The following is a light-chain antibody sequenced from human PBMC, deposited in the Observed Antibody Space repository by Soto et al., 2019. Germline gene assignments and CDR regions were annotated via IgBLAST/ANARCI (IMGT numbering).Light chain of an antibody. J-gene: IGLJ1*01. CDR2: DVS. V-gene: IGLV2-11*01. CDR1: STDVGTYDF. Sequence: QSVLTQPRSGSGSPAQSVTISCTGTSTDVGTYDFVSWYQQQPVKAPRLMIFDVSERPSGFADRLSGSKSGNPASLPISGVPAEDEDDYHCCLYPVTFYVFGTGRKVTGL. CDR3: CLYPVTFYV.